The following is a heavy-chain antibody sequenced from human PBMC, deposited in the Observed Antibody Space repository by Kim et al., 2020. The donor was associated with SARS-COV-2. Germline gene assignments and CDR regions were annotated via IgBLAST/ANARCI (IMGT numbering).Heavy chain of an antibody. CDR2: K. V-gene: IGHV3-30*02. J-gene: IGHJ4*02. Sequence: KYYADSVKGRFTISRDNSKNTLYLQMNSLRAEDTAVYYCAKDRSLEATIPLGYFDYWGQGTLVTVSS. D-gene: IGHD5-12*01. CDR3: AKDRSLEATIPLGYFDY.